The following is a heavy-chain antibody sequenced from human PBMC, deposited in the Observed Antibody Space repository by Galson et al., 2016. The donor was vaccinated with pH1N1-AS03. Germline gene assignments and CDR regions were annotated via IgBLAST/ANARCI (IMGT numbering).Heavy chain of an antibody. Sequence: SLRLSCAASAFPLRNYALRWVRQAPGKGLEWVSTLGSGGDTHYADSVKGRFTISRDKSKNTMYLQMNSLRAEDTAIHYCTQGEGGGPDDDWGQGTLVTVSS. V-gene: IGHV3-23*01. CDR2: LGSGGDT. J-gene: IGHJ4*02. CDR1: AFPLRNYA. D-gene: IGHD3-16*01. CDR3: TQGEGGGPDDD.